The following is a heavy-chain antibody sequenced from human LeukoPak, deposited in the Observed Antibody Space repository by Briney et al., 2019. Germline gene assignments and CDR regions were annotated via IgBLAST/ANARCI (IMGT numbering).Heavy chain of an antibody. CDR2: IYSGGST. CDR3: ARVGQTYYYDSSGYA. J-gene: IGHJ5*02. D-gene: IGHD3-22*01. V-gene: IGHV3-66*01. CDR1: GFSVSSNY. Sequence: GGSVRLSCAASGFSVSSNYMSWVLQAPGKGLEWVSVIYSGGSTYYADSVKGRFTISRDNSKNTLYLQMNSLRAEDTAVYYCARVGQTYYYDSSGYAWGQGTLVTVSS.